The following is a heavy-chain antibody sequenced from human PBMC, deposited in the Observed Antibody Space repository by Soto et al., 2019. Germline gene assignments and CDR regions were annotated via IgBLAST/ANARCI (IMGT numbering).Heavy chain of an antibody. CDR3: AKAAYMGGYCSGGSRLCGMDV. CDR2: ISGSGGST. J-gene: IGHJ6*02. Sequence: EVQLLESGGGLVQPGGSLRLSCAASGFTFSSYAMSWVRQAPGKGLEWVSAISGSGGSTYYADSVKGRFTISRDNSKNTLYLQMTSLRAEDTAVYYCAKAAYMGGYCSGGSRLCGMDVWGQGTTVTVSS. CDR1: GFTFSSYA. D-gene: IGHD2-15*01. V-gene: IGHV3-23*01.